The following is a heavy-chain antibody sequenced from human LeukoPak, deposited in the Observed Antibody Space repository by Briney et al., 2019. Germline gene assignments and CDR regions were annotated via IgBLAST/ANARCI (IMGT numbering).Heavy chain of an antibody. J-gene: IGHJ3*02. CDR1: GFTFSGYA. V-gene: IGHV3-23*01. CDR3: AKDRDSSGWYDAFDI. Sequence: PGGSLRLSCAASGFTFSGYAMSWVRQAPGKGLEWLSAISGSGGSTYYADSVKGRFTISRDNSKNTLYLQMNSLRAEDTAVYYCAKDRDSSGWYDAFDIWGQGTMVTVSS. CDR2: ISGSGGST. D-gene: IGHD6-19*01.